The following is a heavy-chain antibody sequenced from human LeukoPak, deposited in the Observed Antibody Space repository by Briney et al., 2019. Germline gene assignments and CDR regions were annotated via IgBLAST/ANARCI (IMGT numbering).Heavy chain of an antibody. D-gene: IGHD6-19*01. CDR2: INHSGST. CDR1: GGSFSGYY. V-gene: IGHV4-34*01. Sequence: PSETLSLTCAVYGGSFSGYYWSWIRQPPGKGLEWIGEINHSGSTNYNPSLKSRVTISVDTSKNQFSLKLSSVTAADTAVYYCAREALAVAHQAVDYWGQGTLVTVSS. CDR3: AREALAVAHQAVDY. J-gene: IGHJ4*02.